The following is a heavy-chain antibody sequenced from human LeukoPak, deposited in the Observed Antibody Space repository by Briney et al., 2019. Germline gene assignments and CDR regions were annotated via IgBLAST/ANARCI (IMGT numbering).Heavy chain of an antibody. J-gene: IGHJ4*02. CDR2: IFYSGST. CDR3: ARHGSGYDYFGWFDY. CDR1: GGSISSYY. V-gene: IGHV4-59*08. Sequence: SETLSLTCTVSGGSISSYYWSWSRQPPGKGLEWIGYIFYSGSTSDNPSLKSRVTISVDTSKNQFSLKLSSVTAADTAVYYCARHGSGYDYFGWFDYWGQGTLVTVSS. D-gene: IGHD5-12*01.